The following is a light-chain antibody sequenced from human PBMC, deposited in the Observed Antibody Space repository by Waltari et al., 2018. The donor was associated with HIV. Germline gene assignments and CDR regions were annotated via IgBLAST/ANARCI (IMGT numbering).Light chain of an antibody. CDR2: RND. Sequence: SVLTQPPSASGTPGQRVTISCSGRSSTIGSTYVFWYQQVPGTAPKLLLYRNDQRPSGVPDRFSGSTSGTSASLAISGLRPEDEADYYCATWDDSLSGVLFGGGTKLTVL. CDR3: ATWDDSLSGVL. J-gene: IGLJ2*01. V-gene: IGLV1-47*01. CDR1: SSTIGSTY.